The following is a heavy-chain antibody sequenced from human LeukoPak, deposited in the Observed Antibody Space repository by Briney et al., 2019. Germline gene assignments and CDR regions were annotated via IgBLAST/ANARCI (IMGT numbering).Heavy chain of an antibody. D-gene: IGHD5-18*01. CDR1: GGSLSSSGYY. J-gene: IGHJ4*02. Sequence: SETLSLTCTVSGGSLSSSGYYWGWIRQPPGKGLEWIASFHYTGSTSYNPSLKSRVTISGDTSMNQLTLNLTSVTAADTAVYYCARVNRAAMVTWGQGTLVTVSS. CDR2: FHYTGST. CDR3: ARVNRAAMVT. V-gene: IGHV4-39*06.